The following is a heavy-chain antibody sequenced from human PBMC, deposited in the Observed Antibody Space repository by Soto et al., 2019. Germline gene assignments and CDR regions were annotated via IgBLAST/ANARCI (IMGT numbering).Heavy chain of an antibody. CDR2: ISGSDQST. V-gene: IGHV3-23*01. CDR3: VKGGWLDE. D-gene: IGHD5-12*01. J-gene: IGHJ4*02. Sequence: EVQLLESGGGLVQPGGSLRLSCEASGFPFSTYDMSWVRQAPGKGLEWVSVISGSDQSTYYADSLNGRFTISRDNSKNTLYLQMDSLRVEDTAVYHCVKGGWLDEWGQGTLVTFSS. CDR1: GFPFSTYD.